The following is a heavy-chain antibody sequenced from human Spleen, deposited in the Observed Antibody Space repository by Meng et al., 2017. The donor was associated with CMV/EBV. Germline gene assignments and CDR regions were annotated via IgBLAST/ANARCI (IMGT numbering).Heavy chain of an antibody. J-gene: IGHJ4*02. CDR2: INPNSGGT. Sequence: ASVKVSCKASGYTFIDYYMHWVRQAPGHGLEWMGWINPNSGGTNYAQKFQGRVTMTRDTSISTAYMELSSLRSDDTAVYYCARDRDTLVFGVITLSPGDYWGQGTLVTVS. CDR3: ARDRDTLVFGVITLSPGDY. CDR1: GYTFIDYY. D-gene: IGHD3-3*01. V-gene: IGHV1-2*02.